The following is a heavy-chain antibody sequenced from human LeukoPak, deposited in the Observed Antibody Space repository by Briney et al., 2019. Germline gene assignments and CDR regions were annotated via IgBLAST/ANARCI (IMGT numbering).Heavy chain of an antibody. CDR2: VNYGGPT. V-gene: IGHV4-39*01. CDR1: GGSISSSSYY. CDR3: ARHDSGTYYRFDY. D-gene: IGHD1-26*01. J-gene: IGHJ4*02. Sequence: SETLSLTCTVSGGSISSSSYYWNWIRQPPGKGLEWSGSVNYGGPTHYNPSLKSRVTISVDTSRNQFSLKLSSVTAADTSVYYCARHDSGTYYRFDYWGQGSLVTVSS.